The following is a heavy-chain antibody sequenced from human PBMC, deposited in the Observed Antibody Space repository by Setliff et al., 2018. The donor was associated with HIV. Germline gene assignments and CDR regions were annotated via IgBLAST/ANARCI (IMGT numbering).Heavy chain of an antibody. CDR2: IGGDSRII. CDR1: GFTFSTYS. CDR3: ARDWVSLDRGTSMDV. V-gene: IGHV3-48*01. Sequence: PGGSLRLSCAASGFTFSTYSMNWVRQAPGKGLEWVSYIGGDSRIINYADSVKGRFTISRDNAKNSLFLQMNSLRAEDTAVYYCARDWVSLDRGTSMDVWGKGTTVTVSS. J-gene: IGHJ6*03. D-gene: IGHD3-10*01.